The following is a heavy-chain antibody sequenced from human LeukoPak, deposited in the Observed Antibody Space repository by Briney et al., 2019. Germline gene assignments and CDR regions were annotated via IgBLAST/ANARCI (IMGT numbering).Heavy chain of an antibody. V-gene: IGHV5-51*01. Sequence: ESLKISCKGSGYSFTSYWIGWVRQMPGKGLEWMGIIYPGDSDTRCSPSFQGQVTISADKSISTAYLQWSSLKASDTAMYYCARSPSYDFWSGPSGWYFDYWGQGTLVTVSS. D-gene: IGHD3-3*01. CDR2: IYPGDSDT. CDR3: ARSPSYDFWSGPSGWYFDY. CDR1: GYSFTSYW. J-gene: IGHJ4*02.